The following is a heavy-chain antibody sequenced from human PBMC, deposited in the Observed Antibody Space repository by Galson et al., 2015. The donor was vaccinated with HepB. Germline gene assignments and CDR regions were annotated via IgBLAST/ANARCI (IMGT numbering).Heavy chain of an antibody. Sequence: SLRLSCAASGFTFSDAWMSWVRQAPGKGLEWVGRVESRTFGGTADYDTPVKGRFTISRDDSKHTLSLLMNSLKTEDTAVYYCTTTVRPEDFVDYWGQGSLVTVPS. CDR1: GFTFSDAW. J-gene: IGHJ4*02. CDR2: VESRTFGGTA. V-gene: IGHV3-15*04. CDR3: TTTVRPEDFVDY. D-gene: IGHD1-14*01.